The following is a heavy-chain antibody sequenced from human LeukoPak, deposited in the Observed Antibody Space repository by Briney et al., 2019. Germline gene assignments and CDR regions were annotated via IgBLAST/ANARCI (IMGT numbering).Heavy chain of an antibody. V-gene: IGHV3-53*01. CDR3: ARDLAAVNDY. Sequence: GGSLRLSRAASGFIFSNYGMNWVRQAPGKGLEWVSVIYSGGSTYYADSVKGRFTISRDNSKNTLYLQMNSLRAEDTAVYYCARDLAAVNDYWGQGTLVTVSS. CDR2: IYSGGST. D-gene: IGHD6-13*01. CDR1: GFIFSNYG. J-gene: IGHJ4*02.